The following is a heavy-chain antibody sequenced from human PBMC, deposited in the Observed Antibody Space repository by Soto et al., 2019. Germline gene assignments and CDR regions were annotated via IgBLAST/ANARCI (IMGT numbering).Heavy chain of an antibody. CDR2: IIPIFGTA. V-gene: IGHV1-69*12. Sequence: QVQLVQSGAEVKKPGSSVKVSCKASGGTFSSYAISWVRQAPGQGLEWMGGIIPIFGTANYAQKFQGRVTITADESXXTXYXXLSSLGSEDTAVYYCARGRPITFGGVIVSLDWFDPWGQGTLVTVSS. CDR3: ARGRPITFGGVIVSLDWFDP. CDR1: GGTFSSYA. J-gene: IGHJ5*02. D-gene: IGHD3-16*02.